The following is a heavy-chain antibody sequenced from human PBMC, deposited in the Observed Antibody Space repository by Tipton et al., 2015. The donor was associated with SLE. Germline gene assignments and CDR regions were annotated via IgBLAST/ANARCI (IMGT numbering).Heavy chain of an antibody. D-gene: IGHD3-22*01. CDR3: PIYYHDSTGLHWFDP. CDR2: IFYSGSP. CDR1: GVSINNGYYY. Sequence: TLSLTCSVSGVSINNGYYYWSWIRQHPGRGLEWIGSIFYSGSPYYNPSLKSRVTISLDMSKNQFSLRLSSVTAADTAVYYCPIYYHDSTGLHWFDPWGQGTLVTVSS. V-gene: IGHV4-31*03. J-gene: IGHJ5*02.